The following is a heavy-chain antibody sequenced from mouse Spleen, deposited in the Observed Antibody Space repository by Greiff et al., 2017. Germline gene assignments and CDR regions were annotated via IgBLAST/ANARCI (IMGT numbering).Heavy chain of an antibody. CDR2: ISSGGSYT. CDR1: GFTFSSYA. CDR3: ARHKEGSSGYDY. J-gene: IGHJ2*01. V-gene: IGHV5-9-3*01. Sequence: EVKLVESGGGLVKPGGSLKLSCAASGFTFSSYAMSWVRQTPEKRLEWVATISSGGSYTYYPDSVKGRFTISRDNAKNTLYLQMSSLRSEDTAMYYCARHKEGSSGYDYWGQGTTLTVSS. D-gene: IGHD3-1*01.